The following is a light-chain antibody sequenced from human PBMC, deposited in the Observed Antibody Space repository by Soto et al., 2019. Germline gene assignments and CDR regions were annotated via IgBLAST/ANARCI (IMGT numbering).Light chain of an antibody. CDR2: AAS. J-gene: IGKJ4*01. CDR3: HQYNNWPPLT. V-gene: IGKV3-15*01. Sequence: EVVVTQSPATLSVSLGGRATLSCRASQSVRTNLAWYQQKPGQAPRLLIYAASTRATGVPARFSGSESGTEFTLTITSLQSEDFAVYYCHQYNNWPPLTFGGGTKLEVK. CDR1: QSVRTN.